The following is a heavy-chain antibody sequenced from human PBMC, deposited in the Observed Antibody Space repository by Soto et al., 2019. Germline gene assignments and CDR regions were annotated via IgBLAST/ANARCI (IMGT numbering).Heavy chain of an antibody. Sequence: GGSLRLSCAASGFTFSSYGMHWVRQAPGKGLEWVAVIWYDGSNKYYADSVKGRFTISRDNSKNTLYLQMNSLRAEDTAVYYCASSTLYSSSSLQAFDIWGQGTMVTVSS. V-gene: IGHV3-33*01. CDR2: IWYDGSNK. J-gene: IGHJ3*02. CDR1: GFTFSSYG. CDR3: ASSTLYSSSSLQAFDI. D-gene: IGHD6-6*01.